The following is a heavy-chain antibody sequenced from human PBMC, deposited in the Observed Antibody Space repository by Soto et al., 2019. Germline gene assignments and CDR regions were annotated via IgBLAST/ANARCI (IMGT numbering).Heavy chain of an antibody. CDR1: GFTFSSYG. Sequence: QVQLVESGGGVVQPGRSLRLSCAASGFTFSSYGMHWVRQAPGKGLEWVAVISYDGSNKYYADSVKGRFPISRDNSKDTLYLQMNSLRAEATVVYYCAKSHQEIFGVVVYYYYGMDVWGQGTTVTVSS. D-gene: IGHD3-3*01. CDR3: AKSHQEIFGVVVYYYYGMDV. CDR2: ISYDGSNK. V-gene: IGHV3-30*18. J-gene: IGHJ6*02.